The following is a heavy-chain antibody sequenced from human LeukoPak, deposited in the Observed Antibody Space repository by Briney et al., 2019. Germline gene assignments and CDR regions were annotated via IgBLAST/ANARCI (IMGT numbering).Heavy chain of an antibody. J-gene: IGHJ1*01. Sequence: PGGSLRLSCAASGFTFSSYAMSWVRQAPGKGLEWVSAISGSGGSTYYAASVKGRFTISRDNSKNTLYLQMNSLRAEDTAVYYCAKSDGDAEYFQHWGQGTLVTVSS. CDR3: AKSDGDAEYFQH. CDR1: GFTFSSYA. V-gene: IGHV3-23*01. CDR2: ISGSGGST.